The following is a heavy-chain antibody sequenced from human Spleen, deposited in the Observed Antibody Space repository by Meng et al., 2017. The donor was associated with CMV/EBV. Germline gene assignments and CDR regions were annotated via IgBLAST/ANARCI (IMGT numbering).Heavy chain of an antibody. CDR3: ARDLGVPPALLDH. CDR2: ISYDGSKQ. D-gene: IGHD2-2*02. J-gene: IGHJ4*02. CDR1: GFTLSRFA. Sequence: GGSLRLSCEASGFTLSRFALHWVRQTPGKGLEWVAGISYDGSKQYHADSVKGRFTVSKDNSKNALYLQMSSLRPEDTAVYYCARDLGVPPALLDHWGQGTLVTVSS. V-gene: IGHV3-30-3*01.